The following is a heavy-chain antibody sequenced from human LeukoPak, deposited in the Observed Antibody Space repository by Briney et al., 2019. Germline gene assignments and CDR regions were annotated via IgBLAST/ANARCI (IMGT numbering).Heavy chain of an antibody. J-gene: IGHJ5*02. CDR1: GFTVSSNY. V-gene: IGHV3-66*01. Sequence: SGGSLRLSCAASGFTVSSNYMSWVRQAPGKGLEWVSVIYSGGSTYYADSVKGRFTISRDNSKNTLYLQMNSLRAEDTAVYYCAREGPVLRNDYGDYGGFGFDPWGQGTLVTVSS. D-gene: IGHD4-17*01. CDR3: AREGPVLRNDYGDYGGFGFDP. CDR2: IYSGGST.